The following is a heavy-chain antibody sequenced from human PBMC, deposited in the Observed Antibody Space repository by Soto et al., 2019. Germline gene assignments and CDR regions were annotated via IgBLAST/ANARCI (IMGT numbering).Heavy chain of an antibody. D-gene: IGHD6-19*01. J-gene: IGHJ4*02. CDR2: IYYSGST. Sequence: SETLSLTCTVSGGSISSGGYYWSWIRQHPGKGLEWIGYIYYSGSTYYNPSLKSRVTISVDTSKNQFSLKLSSVTAADTAVYYCARQYSSGWHFDYWGQGTLVTVSS. CDR1: GGSISSGGYY. V-gene: IGHV4-31*03. CDR3: ARQYSSGWHFDY.